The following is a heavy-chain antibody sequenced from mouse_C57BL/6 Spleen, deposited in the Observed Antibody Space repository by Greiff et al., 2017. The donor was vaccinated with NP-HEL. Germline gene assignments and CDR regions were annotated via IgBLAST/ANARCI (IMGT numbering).Heavy chain of an antibody. CDR2: IYPGDGDT. CDR3: ARHGSSYGYFDY. CDR1: GYAFSSYW. Sequence: VQLQQSGAELVKPGASVKISCKASGYAFSSYWMNWVKQRPGKGLEWIGQIYPGDGDTNYNGKFKGKATLTADKSSSTAYMQLSSLTSEDSAVYFCARHGSSYGYFDYWGQGTTLTVSS. J-gene: IGHJ2*01. D-gene: IGHD1-1*01. V-gene: IGHV1-80*01.